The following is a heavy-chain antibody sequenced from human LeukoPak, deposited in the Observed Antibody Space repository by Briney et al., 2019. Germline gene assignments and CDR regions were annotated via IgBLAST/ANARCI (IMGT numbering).Heavy chain of an antibody. V-gene: IGHV3-7*01. CDR3: ARAPREWLLGYHFEY. J-gene: IGHJ4*02. D-gene: IGHD3-3*01. CDR1: GFTFSSYW. CDR2: VKHDGSEK. Sequence: HAGGSLRLSCAASGFTFSSYWMSWVRQAPGKGREWVANVKHDGSEKYYVDSVKGRFAISRDNGKNSLYLQMNSLRVEDMAVYYCARAPREWLLGYHFEYWGQGTLVTVSS.